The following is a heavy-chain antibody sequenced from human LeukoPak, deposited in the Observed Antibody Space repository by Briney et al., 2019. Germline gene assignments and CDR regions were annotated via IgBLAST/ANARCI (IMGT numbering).Heavy chain of an antibody. V-gene: IGHV3-7*01. D-gene: IGHD2-21*01. CDR2: IRDDGSDS. CDR1: GFTFSAYW. Sequence: GGSLRLSCVGSGFTFSAYWMTWVRQALGKGLEWVANIRDDGSDSYYVGSVKGRFTISRDNAKNSLYLQMNSLRAEDTAVYYCARDDRNSYYDYWGQGTLVTVSS. CDR3: ARDDRNSYYDY. J-gene: IGHJ4*02.